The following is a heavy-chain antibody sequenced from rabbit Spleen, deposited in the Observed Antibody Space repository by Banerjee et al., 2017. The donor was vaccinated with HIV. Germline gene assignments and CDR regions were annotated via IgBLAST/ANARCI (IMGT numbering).Heavy chain of an antibody. CDR3: ARDLAGVIGWNFNL. Sequence: QLTETGGGLVQPGGSLTLSCKASGIDFTKYYITWVRQAPGKGLEWIGIIYAAKGSTDYASWVNGRFTISSDNAQSTVDLQMSGLTAADTATYFCARDLAGVIGWNFNLWGPGTLVTVS. CDR2: IYAAKGST. V-gene: IGHV1S7*01. J-gene: IGHJ4*01. D-gene: IGHD4-1*01. CDR1: GIDFTKYY.